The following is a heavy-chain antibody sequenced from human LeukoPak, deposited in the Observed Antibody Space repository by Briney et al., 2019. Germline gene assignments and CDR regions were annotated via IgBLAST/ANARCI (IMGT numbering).Heavy chain of an antibody. J-gene: IGHJ5*02. CDR2: IYYSGST. Sequence: SETLSLTCTVSGGSLSSSSHYWGWIRQPPGRGLEWIGSIYYSGSTYYNPSLKSRVTISVDTSKNQFSLKLSSVSAADAAVYHCARHIVVVSTPADWFDPWGQGTLVTVSS. CDR3: ARHIVVVSTPADWFDP. D-gene: IGHD2-21*01. V-gene: IGHV4-39*01. CDR1: GGSLSSSSHY.